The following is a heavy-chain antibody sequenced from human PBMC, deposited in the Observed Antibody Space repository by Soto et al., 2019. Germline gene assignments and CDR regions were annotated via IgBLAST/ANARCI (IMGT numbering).Heavy chain of an antibody. Sequence: SSETLSLTCAVYGGSFSGYYWSWIRQPPGKGLEWIGEINHSGSTNYNPSLKSRVTISVDTSKNQFSLKLSSVTAADTAVYYCARGVRNYYDSSGYYYWGQGTLVTVSS. CDR2: INHSGST. V-gene: IGHV4-34*01. J-gene: IGHJ4*02. CDR3: ARGVRNYYDSSGYYY. D-gene: IGHD3-22*01. CDR1: GGSFSGYY.